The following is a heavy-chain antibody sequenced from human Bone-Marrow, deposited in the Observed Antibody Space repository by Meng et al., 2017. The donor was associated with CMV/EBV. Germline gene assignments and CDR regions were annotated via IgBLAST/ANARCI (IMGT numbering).Heavy chain of an antibody. CDR2: ISSSSSYI. V-gene: IGHV3-21*01. J-gene: IGHJ6*02. Sequence: GGSLTLSCAASGFTFSSYSMNWVRQAPGKGLEWVSSISSSSSYIYYADSVKGRFTISRDNAKNSLYLQMNSLRAEDTAVYYCARDGSHRSPDYYYYGMDVWGQGTTVTVSS. CDR3: ARDGSHRSPDYYYYGMDV. CDR1: GFTFSSYS. D-gene: IGHD1-26*01.